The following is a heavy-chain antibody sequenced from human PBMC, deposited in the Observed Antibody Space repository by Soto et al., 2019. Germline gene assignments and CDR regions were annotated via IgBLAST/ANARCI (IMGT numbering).Heavy chain of an antibody. J-gene: IGHJ4*02. CDR2: IYYSGST. D-gene: IGHD3-3*01. CDR1: GGSISSGGFY. Sequence: SETLSLTCTVSGGSISSGGFYWSWIRQHPGKGLEWIGYIYYSGSTYYNPSLKSRVTISVDTSKNQFSLKLSSVTAADTAVYYCARGPFTIFGVAPAYDYWGQGTLVTVSS. V-gene: IGHV4-31*03. CDR3: ARGPFTIFGVAPAYDY.